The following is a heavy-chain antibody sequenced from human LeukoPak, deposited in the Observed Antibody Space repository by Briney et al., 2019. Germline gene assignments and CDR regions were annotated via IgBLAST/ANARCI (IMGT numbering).Heavy chain of an antibody. D-gene: IGHD3-9*01. CDR3: AKILNYDILWGTVAFDI. Sequence: ASVKVPCKASGYTFSSYGINWVRQAPGQGLEWMGWISGYNGNTNYAQKLQGRVTMTTDTSASTAYMELRSLRSDDTAVYYCAKILNYDILWGTVAFDIWGQGTMVTVSS. CDR1: GYTFSSYG. J-gene: IGHJ3*02. CDR2: ISGYNGNT. V-gene: IGHV1-18*01.